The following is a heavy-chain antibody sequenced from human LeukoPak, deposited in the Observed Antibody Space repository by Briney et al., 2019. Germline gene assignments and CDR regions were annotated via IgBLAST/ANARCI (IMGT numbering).Heavy chain of an antibody. J-gene: IGHJ4*02. V-gene: IGHV4-30-2*01. CDR3: ALMHHSNYDY. CDR1: GGSISSGGYY. Sequence: TLSLTCTVSGGSISSGGYYWSWIRQPPGKGLEWIGYIYHSGSTYYNPSLKSRVTISVDRSKNQFSLKLSSVTAADTAVYYCALMHHSNYDYWGQGTLVTVSS. D-gene: IGHD4-11*01. CDR2: IYHSGST.